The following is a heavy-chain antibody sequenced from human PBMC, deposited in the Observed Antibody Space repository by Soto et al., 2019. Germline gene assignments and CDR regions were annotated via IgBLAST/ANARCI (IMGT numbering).Heavy chain of an antibody. D-gene: IGHD3-3*01. CDR1: GFTFGGYS. V-gene: IGHV3-48*01. J-gene: IGHJ6*03. Sequence: GGSLRLSCAASGFTFGGYSMNWVRQAPGKGLEWVSYISSSSSSTIYYADSVKGRFTISRDNAKNSLYLQMNSLRAEDTAVYYCARDVAKYYDFWSGPRGENMDVWGKGTTVPVSS. CDR2: ISSSSSSTI. CDR3: ARDVAKYYDFWSGPRGENMDV.